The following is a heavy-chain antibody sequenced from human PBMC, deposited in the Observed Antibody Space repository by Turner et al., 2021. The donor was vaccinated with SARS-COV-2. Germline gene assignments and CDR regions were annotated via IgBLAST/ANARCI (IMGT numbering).Heavy chain of an antibody. CDR2: MYYSGST. CDR3: ARRSSRLGNWYFDL. Sequence: QLQLQESGPGLVKPSETLSPTCTVSGGSISSSSYYWGWIRQPPGKGLVWIGSMYYSGSTYYNPSLKSRVTISVDTSKNQFSLKLSSVTAADTAVYYCARRSSRLGNWYFDLWGRGTLVTVSS. J-gene: IGHJ2*01. CDR1: GGSISSSSYY. D-gene: IGHD2-15*01. V-gene: IGHV4-39*01.